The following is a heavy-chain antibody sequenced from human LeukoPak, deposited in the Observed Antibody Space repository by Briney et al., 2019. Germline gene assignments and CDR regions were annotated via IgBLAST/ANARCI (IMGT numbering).Heavy chain of an antibody. CDR1: GFTFSDYY. J-gene: IGHJ4*02. V-gene: IGHV3-11*01. CDR2: ISSSGSTI. D-gene: IGHD6-19*01. Sequence: GGSPRLSCAASGFTFSDYYMSWIRQAPVKELEWVSYISSSGSTIYYADSVKGRFTISRDNAKNSLYLQMNSLRAEDTAVYYCARRISVAVSDLDYWGQGTLVTVSS. CDR3: ARRISVAVSDLDY.